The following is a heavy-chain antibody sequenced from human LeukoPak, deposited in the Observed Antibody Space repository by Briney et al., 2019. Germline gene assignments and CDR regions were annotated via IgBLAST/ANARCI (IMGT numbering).Heavy chain of an antibody. J-gene: IGHJ4*02. CDR2: ISYDGSNK. CDR3: ARERISSSWYHFDY. CDR1: GFTFSSYA. V-gene: IGHV3-30-3*01. D-gene: IGHD6-13*01. Sequence: GGSLRLSCAAFGFTFSSYAMHWVRQAPGKGLEWVAVISYDGSNKYYADSVKGRFTISRDNSKNTLYLQMNSLRAEDTAVYYCARERISSSWYHFDYWGQGTLVTVSS.